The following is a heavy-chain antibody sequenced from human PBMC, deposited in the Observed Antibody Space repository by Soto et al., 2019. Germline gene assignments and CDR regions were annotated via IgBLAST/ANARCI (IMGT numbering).Heavy chain of an antibody. D-gene: IGHD4-4*01. J-gene: IGHJ4*02. V-gene: IGHV3-23*01. CDR3: AISRGDSWTTYYFDY. CDR1: GFTFSSNS. Sequence: EVQLLESGGGLVQPGGSLKLSCAASGFTFSSNSMSWVRQAPGKGLEWVSGISGRGGSTYYANSVKGRFTISRDNSENMLYLQIYSLRAEDTAVYFCAISRGDSWTTYYFDYWGQGTLITVSS. CDR2: ISGRGGST.